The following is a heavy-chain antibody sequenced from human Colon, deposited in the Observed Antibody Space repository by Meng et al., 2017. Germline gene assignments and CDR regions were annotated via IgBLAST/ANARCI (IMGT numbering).Heavy chain of an antibody. CDR2: ISSSGRYI. J-gene: IGHJ4*02. V-gene: IGHV3-21*01. D-gene: IGHD3-16*01. CDR1: GFTFSSDF. CDR3: ARDGGLGGFDS. Sequence: GEALKISCAASGFTFSSDFVNWGRQAPGKGLEWVSSISSSGRYIYYADSVKGRFTISRDNANNSLYLQMNSLRAEDTAVYYCARDGGLGGFDSWGQGILVTVSS.